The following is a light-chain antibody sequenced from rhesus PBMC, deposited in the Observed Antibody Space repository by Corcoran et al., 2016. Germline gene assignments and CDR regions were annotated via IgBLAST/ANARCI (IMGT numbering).Light chain of an antibody. CDR2: QVS. V-gene: IGKV2S9*01. CDR3: MQGTHSPYS. Sequence: DVVLTQSPLSLPVTLGQPASVSCRSSQSLVYRDGKTYLSWLQQKPGQPPRRLIYQVSNRDSGVPDRFSGSGAGTDVTLTISRVEAVDVGVYYCMQGTHSPYSFGQGTKVEIK. CDR1: QSLVYRDGKTY. J-gene: IGKJ2*01.